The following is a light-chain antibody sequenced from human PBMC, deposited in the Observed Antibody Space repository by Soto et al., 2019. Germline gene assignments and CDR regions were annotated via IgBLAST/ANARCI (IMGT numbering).Light chain of an antibody. J-gene: IGLJ2*01. Sequence: QSVLTQPPSVSGAPGQRVTISCTGSSSNIGAGYDVHWYQQLPGTAPKLLIYANSNRPSGVPDRFSGSKSGTSASLDITGLQAEDVADYYCQSYDSSLRKVVFGGWTKLTVL. CDR2: ANS. CDR3: QSYDSSLRKVV. CDR1: SSNIGAGYD. V-gene: IGLV1-40*01.